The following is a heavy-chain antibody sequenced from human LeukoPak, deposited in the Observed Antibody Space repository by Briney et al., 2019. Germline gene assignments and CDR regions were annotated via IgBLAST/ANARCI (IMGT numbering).Heavy chain of an antibody. D-gene: IGHD2-15*01. Sequence: GASVKVSCKASGYTFTGYHMHWVRQAPGQGLEWMGWINPNSGGTNYAQKFQGRVTMTRDTSISTAYMELSRLRSDDTAVYYCARDRGVDYCSGGSCSHYYYYMDVWGKGTTVTISS. CDR3: ARDRGVDYCSGGSCSHYYYYMDV. CDR1: GYTFTGYH. CDR2: INPNSGGT. J-gene: IGHJ6*03. V-gene: IGHV1-2*02.